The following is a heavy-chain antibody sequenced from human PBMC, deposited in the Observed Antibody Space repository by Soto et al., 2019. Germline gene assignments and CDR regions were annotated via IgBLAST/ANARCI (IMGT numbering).Heavy chain of an antibody. V-gene: IGHV3-15*01. CDR1: GFTFSNAW. CDR3: TTDPTIVVVVGRNDY. J-gene: IGHJ4*02. CDR2: IKSKTDGGTT. D-gene: IGHD2-15*01. Sequence: EVQLVESGGGLVKPGGSLRLSCAASGFTFSNAWMSWVRQAPGKGLEWVGRIKSKTDGGTTDYAAPVKGSFNISRDDSKNTLYLQMNTLKTEDTAVYYCTTDPTIVVVVGRNDYWGQGTLVTVSS.